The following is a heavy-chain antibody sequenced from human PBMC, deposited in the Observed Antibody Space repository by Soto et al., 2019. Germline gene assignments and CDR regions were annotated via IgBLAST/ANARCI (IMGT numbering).Heavy chain of an antibody. CDR3: AREDNGSGNFYYYYGMEV. V-gene: IGHV1-69*13. Sequence: SVKVSCKASGGTFSSYAISWVRQAPGQGLEWMGGIIPIFGTANYAQKFQGRVTITADESTSTAYMELSSLRSEDTAVYYCAREDNGSGNFYYYYGMEVWGQGTTVTVS. CDR1: GGTFSSYA. D-gene: IGHD3-10*01. J-gene: IGHJ6*02. CDR2: IIPIFGTA.